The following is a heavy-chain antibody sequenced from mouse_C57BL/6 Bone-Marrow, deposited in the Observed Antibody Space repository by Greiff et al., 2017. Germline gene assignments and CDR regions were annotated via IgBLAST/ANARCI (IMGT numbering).Heavy chain of an antibody. V-gene: IGHV1-55*01. CDR2: IYPGSGST. J-gene: IGHJ2*01. D-gene: IGHD1-1*01. CDR1: GYTFTSYW. Sequence: QVQLQQPGAELVKPGASVKMSCKASGYTFTSYWITWVKQRPGQGLEWIGDIYPGSGSTNYNEKFKSKATLTVDTSSSTAYMQLSILSSEDAAVYYCARWFTTVGDYWGQGTTLTVSS. CDR3: ARWFTTVGDY.